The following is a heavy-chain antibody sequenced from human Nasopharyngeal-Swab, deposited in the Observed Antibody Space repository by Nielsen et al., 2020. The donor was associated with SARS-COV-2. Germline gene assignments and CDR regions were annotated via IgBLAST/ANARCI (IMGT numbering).Heavy chain of an antibody. Sequence: SQTLSLTCAVYGRSFSGYYWSWIRQPPGKGLEWIGEINHSGSTNYNPSLKSRVTISVDTSKNQFSLKLSSVTAADTAVYFCARHETRGAWPSLADYDFWSGKDAFDIWGQGTLVTVSS. J-gene: IGHJ3*02. CDR3: ARHETRGAWPSLADYDFWSGKDAFDI. V-gene: IGHV4-34*01. CDR2: INHSGST. D-gene: IGHD3-3*01. CDR1: GRSFSGYY.